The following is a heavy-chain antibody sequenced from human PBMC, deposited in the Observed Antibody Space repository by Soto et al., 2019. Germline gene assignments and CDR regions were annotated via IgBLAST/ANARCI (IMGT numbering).Heavy chain of an antibody. V-gene: IGHV3-30*18. CDR2: ISYDENNK. Sequence: QVQLVASGGGVVQPGRSLRLSCAASGFTFSSYGMNWVRQAPGKGLEWVAVISYDENNKYYADSVKGRFTISRDNSKNTLYLQMNSLRAEDTAVYYCAKVLTGDLDYWGQGTLVTVSS. J-gene: IGHJ4*02. CDR3: AKVLTGDLDY. CDR1: GFTFSSYG. D-gene: IGHD7-27*01.